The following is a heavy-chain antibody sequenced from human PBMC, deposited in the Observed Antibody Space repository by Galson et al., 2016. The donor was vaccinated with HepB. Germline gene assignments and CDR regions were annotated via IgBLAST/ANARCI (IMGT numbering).Heavy chain of an antibody. CDR2: ISANNGNT. Sequence: SVKVSCKASGYRFPSNGISWVRQAPGQGLEWLGWISANNGNTIYTQKLKGRVTMTTDTSTSTAYMELRSLRAGDTAVYYCARDVRFRFDYWGQGTLVTVSS. J-gene: IGHJ4*02. CDR1: GYRFPSNG. V-gene: IGHV1-18*01. CDR3: ARDVRFRFDY. D-gene: IGHD3-10*01.